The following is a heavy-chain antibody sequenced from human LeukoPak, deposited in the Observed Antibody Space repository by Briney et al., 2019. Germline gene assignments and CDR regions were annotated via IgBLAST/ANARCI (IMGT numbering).Heavy chain of an antibody. CDR1: GYSLTQLS. CDR2: FDPVDGET. CDR3: AILLEDYAFSTGSAKDY. V-gene: IGHV1-24*01. D-gene: IGHD3-3*01. Sequence: ASVKVSCKVSGYSLTQLSMHWVRQGIGRGLEWMRGFDPVDGETIYAQKFQGRVTMTENTSTDTAYMELSSLRSDDTAVYYCAILLEDYAFSTGSAKDYWGQGTLVTVSS. J-gene: IGHJ4*02.